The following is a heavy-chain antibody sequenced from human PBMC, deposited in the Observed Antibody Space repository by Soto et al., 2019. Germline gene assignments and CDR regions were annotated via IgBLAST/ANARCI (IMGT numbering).Heavy chain of an antibody. D-gene: IGHD6-13*01. V-gene: IGHV4-34*01. CDR2: INHSGST. CDR1: GGSFSGYY. CDR3: ARGRGIAAAGRVSSWFDP. Sequence: HVQLQQWGAGLLKPSETLSLTCAVYGGSFSGYYWSWIRQPPGKGLEWIGEINHSGSTNYNPSLKSQVTISLDTSKNQFSLKLSSVTAADTAVYYCARGRGIAAAGRVSSWFDPWGQGTLVTVSS. J-gene: IGHJ5*02.